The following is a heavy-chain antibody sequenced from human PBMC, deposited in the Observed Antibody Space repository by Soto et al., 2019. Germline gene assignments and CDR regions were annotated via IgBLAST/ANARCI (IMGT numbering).Heavy chain of an antibody. V-gene: IGHV4-59*08. CDR3: ARQELYCSSTSCYAGNWFDP. D-gene: IGHD2-2*01. CDR2: IYYSGST. CDR1: GGSISSYY. Sequence: SETLSLTCTVSGGSISSYYWSWIRQPPGKGLEWIGYIYYSGSTNYNPSLKSRVTISVDTSKNQFSLKLGSVTAADTAVYYCARQELYCSSTSCYAGNWFDPWGQGTLVTVSS. J-gene: IGHJ5*02.